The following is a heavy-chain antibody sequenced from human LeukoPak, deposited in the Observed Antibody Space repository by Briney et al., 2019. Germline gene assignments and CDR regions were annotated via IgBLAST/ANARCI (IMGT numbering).Heavy chain of an antibody. CDR1: GFTFSSYA. Sequence: GGSLRLSCAASGFTFSSYAMHWVRQAPGKGLEWVAVISYDGSNKYYADSVKGRFTISRDNSKNTLYLQMNSLRAEDTALYYCARAGQWELPDYWGQGTLVTVSS. CDR2: ISYDGSNK. CDR3: ARAGQWELPDY. D-gene: IGHD1-26*01. V-gene: IGHV3-30*04. J-gene: IGHJ4*02.